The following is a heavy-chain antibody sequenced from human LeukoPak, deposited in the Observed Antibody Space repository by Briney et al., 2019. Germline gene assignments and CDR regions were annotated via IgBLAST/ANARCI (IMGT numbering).Heavy chain of an antibody. V-gene: IGHV4-59*08. Sequence: SETLSLTCTVSGGSISSYYWSWIRQPPGKGLEWIGYIYYSGSTNYNPSLKSRVTISADTSKNQFSLKLSSVTAADTAVYYCARHGGDYYDSSGYYLSYFDYWGQGTLVTVSS. CDR3: ARHGGDYYDSSGYYLSYFDY. D-gene: IGHD3-22*01. CDR1: GGSISSYY. CDR2: IYYSGST. J-gene: IGHJ4*02.